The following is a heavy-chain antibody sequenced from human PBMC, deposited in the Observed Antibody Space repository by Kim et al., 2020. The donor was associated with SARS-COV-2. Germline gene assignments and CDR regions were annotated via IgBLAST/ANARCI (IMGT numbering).Heavy chain of an antibody. CDR3: ARDGYNTGFDY. CDR1: GASISSSY. CDR2: ISHSGST. Sequence: SETLSLTCTVSGASISSSYWSWIRQPPGKGLEWIGFISHSGSTNYNPSLKSRLTISVDTSKNQFSLKLSSLTAADTAVYYCARDGYNTGFDYWGQGTLVTVSS. J-gene: IGHJ4*02. D-gene: IGHD5-12*01. V-gene: IGHV4-59*01.